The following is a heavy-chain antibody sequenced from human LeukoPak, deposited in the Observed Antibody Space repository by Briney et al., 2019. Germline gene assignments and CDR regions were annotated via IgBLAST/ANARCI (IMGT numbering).Heavy chain of an antibody. CDR3: AREGAEDHGRLLWFDP. D-gene: IGHD4-17*01. CDR2: ISAYNNYT. V-gene: IGHV1-18*01. J-gene: IGHJ5*02. CDR1: GYTFTHYI. Sequence: GASVEVSCKASGYTFTHYIINWVRQAPGQGLEWMGKISAYNNYTTYAQKFQGRIAMTTDTSTNTAYMDLRSLRSDDTAFYYCAREGAEDHGRLLWFDPWGQGTLVTVSS.